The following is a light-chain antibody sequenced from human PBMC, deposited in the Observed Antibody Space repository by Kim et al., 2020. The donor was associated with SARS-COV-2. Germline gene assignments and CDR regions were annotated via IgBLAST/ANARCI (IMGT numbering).Light chain of an antibody. CDR3: QQRSNWPLT. V-gene: IGKV3-11*01. CDR2: DAS. J-gene: IGKJ4*01. Sequence: SLSPGERATLSCRASQSVSRSFAWYQQKPGQAPRLLIYDASKGATGIPARFSGSGSGTDFTLTISSLEPEDFAVYYCQQRSNWPLTFGGGTKLEI. CDR1: QSVSRS.